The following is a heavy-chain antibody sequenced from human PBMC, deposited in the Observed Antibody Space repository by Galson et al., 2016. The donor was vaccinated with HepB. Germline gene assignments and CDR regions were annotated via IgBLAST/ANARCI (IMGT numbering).Heavy chain of an antibody. Sequence: SLRLSCAASPINLNTYAMSWVRQAPGKGLEWVSGISGSGGSTFYDDSVKGRFTISRANSKNTVFLQMNSLRAEDTAVYCCAKDRSGRFYFPSGDFDYWGQGALVTVSS. D-gene: IGHD2/OR15-2a*01. V-gene: IGHV3-23*01. J-gene: IGHJ4*02. CDR3: AKDRSGRFYFPSGDFDY. CDR2: ISGSGGST. CDR1: PINLNTYA.